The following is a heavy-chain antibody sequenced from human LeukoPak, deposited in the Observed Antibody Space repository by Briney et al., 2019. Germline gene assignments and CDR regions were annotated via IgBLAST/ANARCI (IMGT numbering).Heavy chain of an antibody. CDR1: GGSISSSSYY. V-gene: IGHV4-39*07. Sequence: SETLSLTCTVSGGSISSSSYYWGWIRQPPGKGLEWIGSIYYSGSTYYNQSLKSRVTISVDTSKNQFSLKLSSATAADTAVYYCARVSGYVRGGYCSSTSCYSIFDYWGQGTLVTVSS. CDR3: ARVSGYVRGGYCSSTSCYSIFDY. J-gene: IGHJ4*02. D-gene: IGHD2-2*01. CDR2: IYYSGST.